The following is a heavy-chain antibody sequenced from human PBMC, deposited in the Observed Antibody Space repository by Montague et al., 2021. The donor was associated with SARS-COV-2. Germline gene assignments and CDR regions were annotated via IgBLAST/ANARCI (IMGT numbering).Heavy chain of an antibody. CDR1: GFTFRTYG. CDR3: LKDPSRLVADSVDY. Sequence: SLRLSCAASGFTFRTYGMHWVRRAPGKALEWVAVISNDASKKYYADSVRGRFTISRDNSKNTLYLQMNALRGEDTAFYYCLKDPSRLVADSVDYWGQGTLVTVSS. D-gene: IGHD5-12*01. V-gene: IGHV3-30*18. CDR2: ISNDASKK. J-gene: IGHJ4*02.